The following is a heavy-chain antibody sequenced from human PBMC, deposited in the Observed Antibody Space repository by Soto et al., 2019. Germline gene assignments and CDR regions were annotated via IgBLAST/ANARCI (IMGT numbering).Heavy chain of an antibody. J-gene: IGHJ4*01. V-gene: IGHV1-18*01. CDR2: ISAYNGNT. CDR1: GYTFTSYG. CDR3: ARDPPIAAAPPNFDL. D-gene: IGHD6-13*01. Sequence: ASVKVSCKASGYTFTSYGISWVRQAPGQGLEWMGWISAYNGNTNYAQKLQGRVTMTTDTSTSTAYMELRSLRSDDTAVYYCARDPPIAAAPPNFDLCGHGTLVTVSS.